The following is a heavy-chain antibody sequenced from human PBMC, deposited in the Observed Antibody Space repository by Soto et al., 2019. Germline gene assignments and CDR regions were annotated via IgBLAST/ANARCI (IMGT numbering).Heavy chain of an antibody. CDR2: IDYRGST. V-gene: IGHV4-30-4*01. Sequence: QVQLQESGPGLVKPSQTLSLTCTVSCDSISNSDYYWNWIRQSPGKGLEWIASIDYRGSTYYNPCLKSRVVISADTYKNLFSLKLRSVTAADTALYFCARAGPYYYGFDVWGQGTTVTVAS. CDR3: ARAGPYYYGFDV. J-gene: IGHJ6*02. CDR1: CDSISNSDYY.